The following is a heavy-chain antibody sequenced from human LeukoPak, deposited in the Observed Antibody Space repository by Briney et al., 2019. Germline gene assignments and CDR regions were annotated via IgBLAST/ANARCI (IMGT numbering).Heavy chain of an antibody. D-gene: IGHD3-10*01. V-gene: IGHV4-61*03. J-gene: IGHJ4*02. CDR2: IYYTGKT. CDR1: GDSVSNGNYY. Sequence: SETLSLTRTVSGDSVSNGNYYWSWLRQPPGKALEWIGYIYYTGKTYHNPSLEGRVTILVDTSRNHFSVKLSSVTAADTAVYYCARSQNYYGSGDYWSQGTLVTVSS. CDR3: ARSQNYYGSGDY.